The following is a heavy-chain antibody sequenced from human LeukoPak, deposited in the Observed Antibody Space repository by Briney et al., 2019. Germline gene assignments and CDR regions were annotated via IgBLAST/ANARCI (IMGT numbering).Heavy chain of an antibody. CDR2: ISGSGGST. V-gene: IGHV3-23*01. J-gene: IGHJ4*02. D-gene: IGHD3-10*01. Sequence: GGSLRLSCAASGFTFSSYAMSWVRQAPGKGLEWVSAISGSGGSTYYADSVKGRFTISRDNSKNTLYLQMNSLRAEDTAVYYCAKISRYYYGSGSSNFDYWGQGTLVTVSS. CDR3: AKISRYYYGSGSSNFDY. CDR1: GFTFSSYA.